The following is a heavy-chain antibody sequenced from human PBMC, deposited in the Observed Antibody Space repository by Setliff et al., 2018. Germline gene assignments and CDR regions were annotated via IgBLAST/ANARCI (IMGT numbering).Heavy chain of an antibody. Sequence: TSETLSLTCTVSDGSLSTYYWSWIRQPPGKGLEFIGYVYYSGTANYSPSLRSRLTISVDTSKNQFSLKLGSVTAADTAVYYCARGGTFRYFDFWGQGAPVTVSS. D-gene: IGHD5-12*01. CDR1: DGSLSTYY. J-gene: IGHJ4*02. CDR2: VYYSGTA. CDR3: ARGGTFRYFDF. V-gene: IGHV4-59*01.